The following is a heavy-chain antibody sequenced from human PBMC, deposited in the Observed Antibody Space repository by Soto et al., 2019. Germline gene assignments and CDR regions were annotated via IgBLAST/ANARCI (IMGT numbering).Heavy chain of an antibody. D-gene: IGHD2-2*01. J-gene: IGHJ4*02. V-gene: IGHV4-30-4*01. CDR2: IYYPGNT. Sequence: QVHLQESGPGLVKPSQTLSLTCTLSGASISGGDYYWTWIRQPPGKGLEWIGSIYYPGNTYYNPSIQIRAFISVDPSDNQFSLKLSSMTAADTAIYYCARATYDSSTYYLDYWGQGTLVTVSS. CDR1: GASISGGDYY. CDR3: ARATYDSSTYYLDY.